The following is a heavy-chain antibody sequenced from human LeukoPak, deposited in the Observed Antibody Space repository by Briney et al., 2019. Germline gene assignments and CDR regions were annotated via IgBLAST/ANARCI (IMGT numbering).Heavy chain of an antibody. J-gene: IGHJ4*02. D-gene: IGHD6-19*01. CDR3: ANGRSSSGALQHDY. V-gene: IGHV3-21*04. CDR2: ISSSSSYI. Sequence: PGGSLRLSCAASGFTFSNYNMNWVRQAPGKGLEWVSSISSSSSYIYYADSVKGRFTISRDNSKNTLYLQMNSLRAEDTALYFCANGRSSSGALQHDYWGQGTLVTVSS. CDR1: GFTFSNYN.